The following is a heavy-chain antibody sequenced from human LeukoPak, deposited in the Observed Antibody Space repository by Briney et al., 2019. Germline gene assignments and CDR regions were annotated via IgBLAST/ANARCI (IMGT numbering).Heavy chain of an antibody. J-gene: IGHJ4*02. Sequence: GASVKVSCKASGYTFADYFYIHWVRQAPGQGLEWMGWINTNTGNPTYAQGFTGRFVFSLDTSVSTAYLQISSLKAEDTAVYYCARPFYDILTGYLRGFDYWGQGTLVTVSS. CDR1: GYTFADYFY. CDR3: ARPFYDILTGYLRGFDY. D-gene: IGHD3-9*01. CDR2: INTNTGNP. V-gene: IGHV7-4-1*02.